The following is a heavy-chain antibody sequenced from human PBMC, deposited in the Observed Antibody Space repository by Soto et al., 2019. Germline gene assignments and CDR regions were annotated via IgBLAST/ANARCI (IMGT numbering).Heavy chain of an antibody. V-gene: IGHV2-26*01. CDR2: IFSNDET. CDR1: GFSLSDAGMG. D-gene: IGHD5-12*01. J-gene: IGHJ6*02. CDR3: ARMKCAYDSVYYYHYGLDV. Sequence: PTLVNPTETLTLTCTVSGFSLSDAGMGVSWIRQPPGKALEWLAHIFSNDETSYSTSLKSRLTISKDTSTSQVVLSMTNMDPVDTATYYCARMKCAYDSVYYYHYGLDVWGQGTTVTVSS.